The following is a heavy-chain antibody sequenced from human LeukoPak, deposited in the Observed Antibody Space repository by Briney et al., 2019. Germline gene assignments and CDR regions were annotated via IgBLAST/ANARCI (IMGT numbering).Heavy chain of an antibody. V-gene: IGHV4-59*01. CDR2: IYYSGST. CDR1: GGSISSYS. J-gene: IGHJ4*02. Sequence: SETLSLTCTVSGGSISSYSWSWVRQPPGRGLEWIGYIYYSGSTNYNPSLKSRVTISVDTSKNQFSLKLSSVTAADTAVYCCARDRHYYGSGSYGFDYWGQGTLVTVSS. D-gene: IGHD3-10*01. CDR3: ARDRHYYGSGSYGFDY.